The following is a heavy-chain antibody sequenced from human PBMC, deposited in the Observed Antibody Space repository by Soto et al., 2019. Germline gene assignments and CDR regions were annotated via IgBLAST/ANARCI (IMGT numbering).Heavy chain of an antibody. J-gene: IGHJ3*02. CDR1: GVSISGGDYY. D-gene: IGHD3-22*01. Sequence: SDTLSLTCTVYGVSISGGDYYLSWIRQPPGKGLEWIGYIYYSGSTYYNPSLKSRVTISVDTSKNQFSLKLSSVTAADTAVYYCAREADSQNALDIWGQGTKVTVSS. CDR2: IYYSGST. V-gene: IGHV4-30-4*02. CDR3: AREADSQNALDI.